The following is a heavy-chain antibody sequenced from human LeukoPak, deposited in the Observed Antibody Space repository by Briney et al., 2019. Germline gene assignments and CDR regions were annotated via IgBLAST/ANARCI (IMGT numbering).Heavy chain of an antibody. V-gene: IGHV4-4*07. CDR1: GGSITTYS. CDR3: ARDFTSKNWFDT. D-gene: IGHD2/OR15-2a*01. J-gene: IGHJ5*02. CDR2: FYSGGST. Sequence: SETLSLTCTVFGGSITTYSWSWIRQPAGRGLEWIGRFYSGGSTAYNPSLKSRVTMSVDTSKNQVSLKLSSVTAADTAIYYCARDFTSKNWFDTWGQGTLVTVSS.